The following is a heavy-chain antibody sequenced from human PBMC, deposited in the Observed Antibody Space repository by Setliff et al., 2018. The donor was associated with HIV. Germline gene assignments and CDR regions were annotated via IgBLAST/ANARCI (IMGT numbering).Heavy chain of an antibody. CDR3: GTVTAGHWYFDL. CDR2: LYVSGLT. Sequence: PSETLSLTCYVTDDPLSSYYWSWVRQPDGKGLEWIGRLYVSGLTYYNSSLKSRVSISIDTSKNHFSLKLSSVTAADTAVYYCGTVTAGHWYFDLWGRGTLVTVSS. J-gene: IGHJ2*01. V-gene: IGHV4-4*07. D-gene: IGHD2-21*02. CDR1: DDPLSSYY.